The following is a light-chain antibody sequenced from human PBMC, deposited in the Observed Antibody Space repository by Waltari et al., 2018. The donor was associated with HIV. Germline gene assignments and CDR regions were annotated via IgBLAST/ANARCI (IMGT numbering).Light chain of an antibody. J-gene: IGLJ2*01. Sequence: QSVLTQPPSASGTPGQRVTISCSGSSSNIESNYVYWYQQLPGTAPKLLIYRNNQRPSGVPDRFSGCKSGTSASLAISGLRSEDEAEYYCAAWDDSLRGVFGGGTKLTVL. CDR2: RNN. V-gene: IGLV1-47*01. CDR3: AAWDDSLRGV. CDR1: SSNIESNY.